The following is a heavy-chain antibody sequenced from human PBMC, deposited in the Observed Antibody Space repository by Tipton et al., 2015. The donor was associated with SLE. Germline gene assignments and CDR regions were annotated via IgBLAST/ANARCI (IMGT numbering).Heavy chain of an antibody. CDR3: AKDGIVGATSGGSFHY. Sequence: QLVQSGGGVVQPGRSLRLSCAASGFTFRRFAMHWVRQAPGKGLEWVAVIWYDGSNKWYEDSVKGRFTTSRDDSKSMLFLEMNSPRVEDSAMYYCAKDGIVGATSGGSFHYWGQGTLVAVSS. V-gene: IGHV3-33*06. CDR1: GFTFRRFA. J-gene: IGHJ4*02. CDR2: IWYDGSNK. D-gene: IGHD1-26*01.